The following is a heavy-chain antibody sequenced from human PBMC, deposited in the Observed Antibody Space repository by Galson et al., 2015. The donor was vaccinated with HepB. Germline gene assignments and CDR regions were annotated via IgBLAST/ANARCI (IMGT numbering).Heavy chain of an antibody. CDR1: GYTFTSYY. CDR3: ARYSSTMAFDY. Sequence: QSGAEVKKPGESLKISRKASGYTFTSYYMFWVRQAPGQGLEWMGLINPSGDSATYSQKFQGTVAMTRDTSTSTVYMELSSLRSEDTAVYYCARYSSTMAFDYWGQGTLVTVSS. CDR2: INPSGDSA. V-gene: IGHV1-46*01. D-gene: IGHD2-2*01. J-gene: IGHJ4*02.